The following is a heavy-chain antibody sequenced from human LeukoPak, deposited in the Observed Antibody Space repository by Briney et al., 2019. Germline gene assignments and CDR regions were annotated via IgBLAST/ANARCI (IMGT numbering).Heavy chain of an antibody. V-gene: IGHV4-34*01. D-gene: IGHD1-26*01. CDR1: GGSFSGYY. CDR3: ARGATKKFDY. Sequence: SETLSLTCAVYGGSFSGYYWSWIRQPPGKWLEWIGEINHSGSTNYNPSLKSRVTISVDTSKNQFSLKLSSVTAADTAVYYCARGATKKFDYWGQGTLVTVSS. J-gene: IGHJ4*02. CDR2: INHSGST.